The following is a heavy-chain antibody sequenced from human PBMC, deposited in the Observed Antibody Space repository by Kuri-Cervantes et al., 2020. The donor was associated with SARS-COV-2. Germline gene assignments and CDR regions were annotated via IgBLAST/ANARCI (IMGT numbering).Heavy chain of an antibody. J-gene: IGHJ5*01. CDR3: AKLGGSIPANWFGS. CDR2: IYYSGGT. D-gene: IGHD2-21*01. CDR1: SGSISGSFNY. V-gene: IGHV4-39*01. Sequence: ESLKISCTVSSGSISGSFNYWGWIRQPPGKGLEWIGTIYYSGGTIYNSSLKSRVTMSVDTSRNQFSLRLSSVIATDTAIYYCAKLGGSIPANWFGSWGQGTLVTVSS.